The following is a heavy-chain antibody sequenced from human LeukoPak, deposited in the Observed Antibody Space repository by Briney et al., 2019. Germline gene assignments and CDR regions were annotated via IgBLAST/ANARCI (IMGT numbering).Heavy chain of an antibody. CDR1: GGSISSGSYY. CDR3: AGPLYSGSYDAFDI. Sequence: PSQTLSLTCTVSGGSISSGSYYWSWIRQPAGKGLEWIGRIYTSGSTNYNPSLKSRVTISVDTSKNQFSLKLSSVTAADTAVYYCAGPLYSGSYDAFDIWGQGTMVTVSS. D-gene: IGHD1-26*01. J-gene: IGHJ3*02. V-gene: IGHV4-61*02. CDR2: IYTSGST.